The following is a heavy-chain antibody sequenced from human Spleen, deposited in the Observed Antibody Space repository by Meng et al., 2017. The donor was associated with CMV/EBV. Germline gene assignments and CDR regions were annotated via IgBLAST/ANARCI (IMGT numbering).Heavy chain of an antibody. Sequence: GASLKISCKGSGYSFNIYWIGWVRQMPGKGLEWMGIIYPGDSDTRYSPSFQGQVTISADKSISTAYLQWSRLKASDTAMYYCARQRKTFRGFGEFMGGDDAFDIWGQGTMVTVSS. CDR3: ARQRKTFRGFGEFMGGDDAFDI. D-gene: IGHD3-10*01. CDR2: IYPGDSDT. V-gene: IGHV5-51*01. CDR1: GYSFNIYW. J-gene: IGHJ3*02.